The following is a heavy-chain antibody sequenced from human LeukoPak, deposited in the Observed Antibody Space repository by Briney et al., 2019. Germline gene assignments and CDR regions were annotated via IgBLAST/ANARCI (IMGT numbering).Heavy chain of an antibody. J-gene: IGHJ4*02. CDR3: ARESKGGVVVAATPHY. CDR1: GGSISSSSYY. D-gene: IGHD2-15*01. V-gene: IGHV4-39*07. Sequence: SETLSLTCTVSGGSISSSSYYWGWIRQPPGKGLEWIGSIYYSGSTYYNPSLKSRVTISVDTSKNQFSLKLSSVTAADTAVYYCARESKGGVVVAATPHYWGQGTLVTVSS. CDR2: IYYSGST.